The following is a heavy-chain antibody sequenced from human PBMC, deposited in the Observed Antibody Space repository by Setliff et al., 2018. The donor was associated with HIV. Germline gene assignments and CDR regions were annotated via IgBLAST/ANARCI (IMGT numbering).Heavy chain of an antibody. CDR2: ISAYNGNT. D-gene: IGHD2-15*01. Sequence: GASVKVSCKASGYTFTSYGISWVRQAPGQGLEWMGRISAYNGNTNYAQKLQGRVTMTTDTSTSTAYMELRSLRSDDTAVYYCARDGVCSGGSCYPAGLLDYWGQGTLVTVSS. CDR1: GYTFTSYG. V-gene: IGHV1-18*01. CDR3: ARDGVCSGGSCYPAGLLDY. J-gene: IGHJ4*02.